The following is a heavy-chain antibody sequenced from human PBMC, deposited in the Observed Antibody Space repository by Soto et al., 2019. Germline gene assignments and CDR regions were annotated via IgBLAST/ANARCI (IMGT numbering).Heavy chain of an antibody. J-gene: IGHJ5*02. CDR2: ISYSGST. CDR1: GGSISSYY. V-gene: IGHV4-59*08. Sequence: SETLSLTCTVSGGSISSYYWSWIRQPPGKGLEWIGYISYSGSTNYSPSLKSRVTISVDTSKNQFSLKLSSVTAADTAVYYRARHRFGEQFKPRNWFDPWGQGTLVTVSA. CDR3: ARHRFGEQFKPRNWFDP. D-gene: IGHD3-10*01.